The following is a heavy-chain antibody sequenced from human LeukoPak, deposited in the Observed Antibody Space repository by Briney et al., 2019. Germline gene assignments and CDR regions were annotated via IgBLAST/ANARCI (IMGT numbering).Heavy chain of an antibody. Sequence: GGSLRLSCAASGFTFSSYSMNWVRQAPGKGLEWVSSISSSSSYIYYADSVKGRFTISRDNSKNTLYLQMNSLRAEDTAVYYCARSPGGSGRPYYFDYWGQGTLVTVSS. CDR3: ARSPGGSGRPYYFDY. CDR1: GFTFSSYS. V-gene: IGHV3-21*01. CDR2: ISSSSSYI. J-gene: IGHJ4*02. D-gene: IGHD2-15*01.